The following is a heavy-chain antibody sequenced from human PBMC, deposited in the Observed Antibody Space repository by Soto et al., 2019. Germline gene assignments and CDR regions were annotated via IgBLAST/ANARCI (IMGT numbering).Heavy chain of an antibody. V-gene: IGHV4-59*01. CDR3: AREGGYYDFWSGSGNDAFDI. J-gene: IGHJ3*02. D-gene: IGHD3-3*01. CDR2: IYYSGST. CDR1: GGSISSYY. Sequence: QVQLQESGPGLVKPSETLSLTCTVSGGSISSYYWSWIRQPPGKGLEWIGYIYYSGSTNYNPSLKSRVTISVDTSKNQFSLKLSSVTAADTAVYYCAREGGYYDFWSGSGNDAFDIWGQGTMVTVSS.